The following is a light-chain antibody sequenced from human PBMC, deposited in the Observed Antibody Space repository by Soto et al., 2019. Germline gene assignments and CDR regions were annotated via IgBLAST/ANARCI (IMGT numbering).Light chain of an antibody. CDR2: GAS. CDR3: HQYGTSYT. V-gene: IGKV3-20*01. J-gene: IGKJ2*01. CDR1: QSVSSSH. Sequence: VLTQSPASLSLSPGERAALSCRASQSVSSSHLVWYQQKPGQAPRLLIYGASTRATGIPDRFSGSGSGTDFTLTISRLVPEDFALYYCHQYGTSYTFGQGTKLEI.